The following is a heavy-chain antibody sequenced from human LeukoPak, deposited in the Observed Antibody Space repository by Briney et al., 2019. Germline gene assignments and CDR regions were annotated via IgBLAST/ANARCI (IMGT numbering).Heavy chain of an antibody. D-gene: IGHD2-2*01. CDR3: ASGYCSSTSCYEGWFDP. CDR1: GFTVSSNY. V-gene: IGHV3-53*01. Sequence: PGGSLRLSCAASGFTVSSNYMSWVRQAPGKGLEWVSVIYSGGSTYYADSVKGRFTISRDNSKNTLYLQMNSLRAEDTAVYYCASGYCSSTSCYEGWFDPWGQGTLVTVSS. CDR2: IYSGGST. J-gene: IGHJ5*02.